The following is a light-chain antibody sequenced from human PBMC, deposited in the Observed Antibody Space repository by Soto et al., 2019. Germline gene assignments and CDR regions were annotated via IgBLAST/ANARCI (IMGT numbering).Light chain of an antibody. V-gene: IGKV1-5*01. J-gene: IGKJ1*01. CDR2: DAS. CDR1: QSISKW. CDR3: QQYSTFPRT. Sequence: DIQMTQSPSTLSASVGDRVVITCRASQSISKWLAWYQQKPGRAPNFLIYDASPLESGVPSRFSGSGSGTEFTLTITNLQPDDCATFYGQQYSTFPRTFGQGTKVDIK.